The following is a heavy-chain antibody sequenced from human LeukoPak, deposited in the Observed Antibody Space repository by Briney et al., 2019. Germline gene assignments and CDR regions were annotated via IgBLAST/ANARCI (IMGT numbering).Heavy chain of an antibody. Sequence: SETLSLTCTVSGGSVNSGSYYWSWIRLPPGKGLEWIGYIYYNGIANYNPSLKSRVTISLDAPKNQFSLKLTSVTAADTAVYYCARDNIAAAGTSVYWGQGTLVTVSS. J-gene: IGHJ4*02. V-gene: IGHV4-61*01. D-gene: IGHD6-13*01. CDR2: IYYNGIA. CDR1: GGSVNSGSYY. CDR3: ARDNIAAAGTSVY.